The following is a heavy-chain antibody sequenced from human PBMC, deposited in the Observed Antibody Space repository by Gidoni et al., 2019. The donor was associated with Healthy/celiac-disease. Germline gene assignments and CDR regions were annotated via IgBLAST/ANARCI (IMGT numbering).Heavy chain of an antibody. Sequence: AGFSFSSYSMNWVRQAPGKGLEWVSSISSSSSYIYYADSVKGRFTISRDNAKNSLYLQMNSLRAEDTAVYYCARDSPEPTYDYLGQGTLVTVSS. CDR1: GFSFSSYS. V-gene: IGHV3-21*01. CDR3: ARDSPEPTYDY. CDR2: ISSSSSYI. J-gene: IGHJ4*02.